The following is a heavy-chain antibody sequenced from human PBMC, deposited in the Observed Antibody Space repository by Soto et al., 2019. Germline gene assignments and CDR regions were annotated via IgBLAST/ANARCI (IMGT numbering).Heavy chain of an antibody. Sequence: QVQLVQSGAEVKKPGASVKVSCKASGYTFTSYGIIWVRQAPGQGLEWMGWISAYNGNTNYAQKLQGRVTMTTDTSTSTAYMELRSLRSDDTAVYYCARDGAYDILTGIPTADYFDYWGQGTLVTVSS. CDR3: ARDGAYDILTGIPTADYFDY. CDR1: GYTFTSYG. J-gene: IGHJ4*02. V-gene: IGHV1-18*01. D-gene: IGHD3-9*01. CDR2: ISAYNGNT.